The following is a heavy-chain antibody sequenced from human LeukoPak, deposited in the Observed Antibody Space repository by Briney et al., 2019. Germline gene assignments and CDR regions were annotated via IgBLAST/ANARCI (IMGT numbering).Heavy chain of an antibody. D-gene: IGHD3-16*02. CDR1: GYTFTSYG. V-gene: IGHV1-18*01. Sequence: ASVKVSCKASGYTFTSYGISWVRQAPGQGLEWMGWISAYNGNTNYAQKLQGRVTMTTDTSTSTAYMELRSLRSDDTAVYYCARGYVWGSYRPRQGFDYWGQGTLVTASS. CDR3: ARGYVWGSYRPRQGFDY. CDR2: ISAYNGNT. J-gene: IGHJ4*02.